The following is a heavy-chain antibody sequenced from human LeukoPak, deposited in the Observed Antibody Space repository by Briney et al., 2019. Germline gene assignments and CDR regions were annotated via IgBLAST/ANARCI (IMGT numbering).Heavy chain of an antibody. V-gene: IGHV1-24*01. D-gene: IGHD3-22*01. CDR1: GYTLTELS. CDR2: FDPEDGET. Sequence: ASVKVSCKVSGYTLTELSMHWVRQAPGKGLEWMGGFDPEDGETIYAQKFQGRVTMTEDTSTDTAYMELSSLKTEDTAVYYCTTVYDYYDSSGYLDNDYWGQGTLVTVSS. J-gene: IGHJ4*02. CDR3: TTVYDYYDSSGYLDNDY.